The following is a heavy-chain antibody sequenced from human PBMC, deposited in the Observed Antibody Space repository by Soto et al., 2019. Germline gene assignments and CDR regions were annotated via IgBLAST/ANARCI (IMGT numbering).Heavy chain of an antibody. CDR2: ISDSGSTT. Sequence: GGSMRLSCAVSGFPFSSFAMNWVRQAPGRGLEWVSFISDSGSTTYYADSVKGRFTISRDSAKNSLYLQMNSLRDEDTAVYFCARDPNGITDFDYWGQGTQVTVSS. CDR3: ARDPNGITDFDY. J-gene: IGHJ4*02. CDR1: GFPFSSFA. V-gene: IGHV3-48*02. D-gene: IGHD2-8*01.